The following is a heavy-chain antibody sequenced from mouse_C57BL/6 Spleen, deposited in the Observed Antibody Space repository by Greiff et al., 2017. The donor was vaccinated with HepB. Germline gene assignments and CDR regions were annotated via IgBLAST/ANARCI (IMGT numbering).Heavy chain of an antibody. J-gene: IGHJ2*01. CDR1: GYTFTSYW. CDR2: IDPSDSYT. CDR3: ARSGYSGSSSHFDY. D-gene: IGHD1-1*01. Sequence: QVQLKQPGAELVMPGASVKLSCKASGYTFTSYWMHWVKQRPGQGLEWIGEIDPSDSYTNYNQKFKGKSTLTVDKSSSTAYMQLSSLTSEYSAVYYCARSGYSGSSSHFDYWGQGTTLTVSS. V-gene: IGHV1-69*01.